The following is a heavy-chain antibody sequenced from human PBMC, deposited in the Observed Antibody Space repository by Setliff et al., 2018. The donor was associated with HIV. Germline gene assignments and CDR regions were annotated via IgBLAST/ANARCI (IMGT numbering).Heavy chain of an antibody. CDR1: GFTFDDYA. V-gene: IGHV3-43D*03. CDR3: ARGPTGSGSAYLDF. D-gene: IGHD3-10*01. Sequence: GGSLRLSCAASGFTFDDYAMHWVRQVPGKGLEWVSLISWNGGSTYYADSVRGRFAISRDNNKNFLYLQMSSLRTDDSALYYCARGPTGSGSAYLDFWGQGTLATVSS. CDR2: ISWNGGST. J-gene: IGHJ4*02.